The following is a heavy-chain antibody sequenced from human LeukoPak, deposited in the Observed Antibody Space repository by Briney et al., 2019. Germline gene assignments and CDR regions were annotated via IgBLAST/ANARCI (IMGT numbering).Heavy chain of an antibody. Sequence: GASVKVSCKASGYTFTSYGISWVRQAPGQGLEWMGWISGYNGYTHYANNHQGRVTMTTDTSTSTAYMELRSLRSDDTAVYYRARDEARYSSGYYPNWFDPWGQGTLVTVSS. CDR1: GYTFTSYG. CDR2: ISGYNGYT. CDR3: ARDEARYSSGYYPNWFDP. J-gene: IGHJ5*02. D-gene: IGHD3-22*01. V-gene: IGHV1-18*01.